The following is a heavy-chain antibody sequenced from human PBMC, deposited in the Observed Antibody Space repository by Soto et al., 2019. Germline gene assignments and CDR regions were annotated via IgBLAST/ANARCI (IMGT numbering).Heavy chain of an antibody. J-gene: IGHJ4*01. D-gene: IGHD4-17*01. Sequence: QVQLVQSGAEVKKPGASVKVSCKASGYTFTTYGITWVRQAPGQGLEWMGWISAYSGKTNYAQKLQGRLTVTTDTSTNKAYMDLRSLRSDDTAVYYCARVVKAGDYGDYGRYYFDYWGHGTLVTVSS. CDR3: ARVVKAGDYGDYGRYYFDY. CDR1: GYTFTTYG. CDR2: ISAYSGKT. V-gene: IGHV1-18*04.